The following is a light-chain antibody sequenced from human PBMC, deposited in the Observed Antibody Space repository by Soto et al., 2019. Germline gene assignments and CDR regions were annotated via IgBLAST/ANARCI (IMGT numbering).Light chain of an antibody. J-gene: IGLJ1*01. CDR2: KGT. CDR1: SSDVGAYNS. V-gene: IGLV2-23*01. CDR3: CSSAPESTYV. Sequence: QSVLAQPASVSGSPGQSVTISCTGTSSDVGAYNSVSWCQQHPDKAPQLMIYKGTQRPSGVSNRFSGSTSGNAASLTISGLQAGDEADYFCCSSAPESTYVFGTGTKVTVL.